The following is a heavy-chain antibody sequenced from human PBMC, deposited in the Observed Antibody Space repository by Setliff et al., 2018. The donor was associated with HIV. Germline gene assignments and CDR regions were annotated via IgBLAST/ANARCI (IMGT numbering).Heavy chain of an antibody. Sequence: PSETLSLTCTVSGGSISSYCWNWIRQPPGGGLEWVGFIFTSGSTKYNPSLRSRVTMSIDTSKNQFSLKLTSVTAADTAVYYCARRIDNSGSFPDKNWFDTWGRGSLVTVSS. CDR1: GGSISSYC. J-gene: IGHJ5*02. CDR3: ARRIDNSGSFPDKNWFDT. V-gene: IGHV4-4*09. CDR2: IFTSGST. D-gene: IGHD3-10*01.